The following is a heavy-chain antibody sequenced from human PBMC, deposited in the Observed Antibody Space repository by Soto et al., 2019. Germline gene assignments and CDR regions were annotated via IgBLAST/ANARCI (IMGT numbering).Heavy chain of an antibody. CDR1: GFTFSRYA. Sequence: EVQLLDSGGTLVQPGGALRLSCAASGFTFSRYAMSWVRQAPGKGLEWVSAIGGSGDSTHYADSVKGRFAISRDNSKNMGYLQMNSLRAEDTAVDYCANDSRGVNSVEHFQHWGQGTLVTVAS. V-gene: IGHV3-23*01. D-gene: IGHD2-21*01. CDR3: ANDSRGVNSVEHFQH. J-gene: IGHJ1*01. CDR2: IGGSGDST.